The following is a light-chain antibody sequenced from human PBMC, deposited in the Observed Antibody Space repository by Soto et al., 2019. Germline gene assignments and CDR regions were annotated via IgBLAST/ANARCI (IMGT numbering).Light chain of an antibody. CDR3: QQRSNWPPIT. CDR1: QSVSSY. V-gene: IGKV3-11*01. Sequence: IVVVQISSTLSLSPGARATLSLRARQSVSSYLAWYQQKPGQAPRLLIYDASNRATGIPARFSGSGSGTDFTLTISSLEPEDFAVYYCQQRSNWPPITFGQGTRLEIK. J-gene: IGKJ5*01. CDR2: DAS.